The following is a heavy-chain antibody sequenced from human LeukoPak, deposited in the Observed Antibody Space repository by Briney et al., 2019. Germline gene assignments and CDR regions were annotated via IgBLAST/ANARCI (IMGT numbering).Heavy chain of an antibody. J-gene: IGHJ1*01. CDR1: GITLSVKY. CDR2: IYGGGDT. V-gene: IGHV3-53*01. CDR3: AVLSTGWRFQH. D-gene: IGHD6-19*01. Sequence: PGGSLRLSCAVSGITLSVKYMSWVREAPGEGLECVSLIYGGGDTYYADSVKGPFTISRDNSKNTLNLQMYSLRAEDTAVYYCAVLSTGWRFQHWGEGTLVTVSS.